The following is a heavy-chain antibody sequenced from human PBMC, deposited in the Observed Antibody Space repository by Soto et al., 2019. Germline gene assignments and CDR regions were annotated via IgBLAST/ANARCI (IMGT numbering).Heavy chain of an antibody. D-gene: IGHD5-18*01. J-gene: IGHJ1*01. V-gene: IGHV3-23*01. Sequence: EVQLLESGGGLVQPGGSLRLSCAASGFTFSSYAMSWVRQAPGKGLEWVSAISGSGGSTYYADSVKGRFTISRDNSKNTLYLQMNSLRAEDMAVYYCAKDFGQLWFHFQHWGQGTLVTVSS. CDR2: ISGSGGST. CDR1: GFTFSSYA. CDR3: AKDFGQLWFHFQH.